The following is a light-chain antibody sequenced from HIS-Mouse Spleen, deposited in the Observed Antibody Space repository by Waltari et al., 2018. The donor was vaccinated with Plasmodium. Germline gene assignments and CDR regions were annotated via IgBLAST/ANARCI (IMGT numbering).Light chain of an antibody. Sequence: SYELTQPSSVSVSPGQTARNTCSGDVLSKKYARWFQQKPGQAPVLVIYKDRERPSGIPERFSGSSSGTTVTLTISGAQVEDEADYYCYSAADNNRVFGGGTKLTVL. CDR2: KDR. CDR1: VLSKKY. J-gene: IGLJ3*02. CDR3: YSAADNNRV. V-gene: IGLV3-27*01.